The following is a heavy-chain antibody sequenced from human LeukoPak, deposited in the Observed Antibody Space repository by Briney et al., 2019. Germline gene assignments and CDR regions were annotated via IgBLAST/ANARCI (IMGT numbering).Heavy chain of an antibody. CDR2: INPNNGGT. Sequence: ASVKVSCKASGYTFTGYHMHWIRQAPGQGLEWMGLINPNNGGTNYAQKFQGRVTMTRDTSISTAYMELSRLRSDDTAVYYCARDAFLEWLSGALDYWGQGTLVTVSS. V-gene: IGHV1-2*02. CDR3: ARDAFLEWLSGALDY. J-gene: IGHJ4*02. CDR1: GYTFTGYH. D-gene: IGHD3-3*01.